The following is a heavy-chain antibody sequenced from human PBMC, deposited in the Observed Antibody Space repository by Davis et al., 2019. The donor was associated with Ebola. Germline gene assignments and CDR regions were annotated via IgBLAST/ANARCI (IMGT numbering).Heavy chain of an antibody. CDR2: IYSGGST. Sequence: GESLKISCAASGFTVSSNYMSWVRQAPGKGLEWVSVIYSGGSTYYADSVKDRFTISRDNSKNTLYLQMNSLRAEDTAVYYCARDSSYYGPYYYYGMDVWGKGTTVTVSS. CDR3: ARDSSYYGPYYYYGMDV. D-gene: IGHD3-10*01. CDR1: GFTVSSNY. V-gene: IGHV3-53*01. J-gene: IGHJ6*04.